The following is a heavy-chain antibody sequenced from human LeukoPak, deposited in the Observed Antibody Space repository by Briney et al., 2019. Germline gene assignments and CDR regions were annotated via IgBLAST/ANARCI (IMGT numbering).Heavy chain of an antibody. CDR2: IYYTGPT. D-gene: IGHD3-10*01. CDR3: ASLGGGFGELLQTYYFDY. CDR1: GVSISTSRYY. V-gene: IGHV4-39*07. Sequence: SETLSLTSTVSGVSISTSRYYWGWIRQPPGKGLEWIGNIYYTGPTYYNASLESRVTISVDTSKNQFSLKLSSVTAADTAVYYCASLGGGFGELLQTYYFDYWGQGTLVTVSS. J-gene: IGHJ4*02.